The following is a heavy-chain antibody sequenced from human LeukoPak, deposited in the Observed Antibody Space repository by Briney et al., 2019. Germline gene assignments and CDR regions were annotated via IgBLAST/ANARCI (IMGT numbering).Heavy chain of an antibody. Sequence: SETLSLTCTVSGGSVSTYYWSWIRQPPGKGLEWIGYIYYTGSTNYNPSLKSRVTISVDTSKNQFSLKLSSVTAADTAVYYCAGDYSNYGGAFDIWGQGTMVTVSS. D-gene: IGHD4-11*01. CDR3: AGDYSNYGGAFDI. J-gene: IGHJ3*02. CDR2: IYYTGST. V-gene: IGHV4-59*02. CDR1: GGSVSTYY.